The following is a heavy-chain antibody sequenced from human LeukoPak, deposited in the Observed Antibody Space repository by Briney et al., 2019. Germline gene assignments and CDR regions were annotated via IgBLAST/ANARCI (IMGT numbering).Heavy chain of an antibody. CDR3: ARDRVATTSRKYYYYGMDV. J-gene: IGHJ6*02. CDR2: MSPNSGNT. Sequence: ASVKVSCKASGYTFTSYDINWVRQATGQGLEWMGWMSPNSGNTGYAQKFQGRVTMTRNTSTSTAYMELSSLRSEDTAVYYCARDRVATTSRKYYYYGMDVWGQGTTVTVSS. D-gene: IGHD5-12*01. V-gene: IGHV1-8*01. CDR1: GYTFTSYD.